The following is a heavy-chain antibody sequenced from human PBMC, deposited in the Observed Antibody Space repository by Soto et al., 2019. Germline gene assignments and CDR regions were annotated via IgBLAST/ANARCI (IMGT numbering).Heavy chain of an antibody. J-gene: IGHJ3*02. CDR1: GGSISSYY. V-gene: IGHV4-59*01. D-gene: IGHD3-22*01. CDR3: AGSGFYAFDI. CDR2: IYYSGST. Sequence: TSETLSLTCTVSGGSISSYYWSWIRQPPGKGLEWIGYIYYSGSTNYNPSLKSRVTISVDTSKNQFSLKLSSVTAADTAVYYCAGSGFYAFDIWGQGTMVTVSS.